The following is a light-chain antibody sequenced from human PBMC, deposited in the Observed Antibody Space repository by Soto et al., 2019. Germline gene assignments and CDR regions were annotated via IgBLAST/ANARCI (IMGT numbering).Light chain of an antibody. CDR3: QQRSNWPPMYT. J-gene: IGKJ2*01. Sequence: EIVLTQSPATLSLSPGERATLSCRASQSVSSYLAWYQQKPWQAPRLLIYDASNKDTGIPARFSGSGSGTDFPLTISGLEPEDFAVYYCQQRSNWPPMYTFGQGTKLEIK. CDR2: DAS. V-gene: IGKV3-11*01. CDR1: QSVSSY.